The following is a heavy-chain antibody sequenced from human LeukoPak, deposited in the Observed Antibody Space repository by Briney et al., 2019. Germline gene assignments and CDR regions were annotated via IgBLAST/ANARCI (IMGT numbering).Heavy chain of an antibody. CDR1: GFTSSSYW. CDR3: GREIEAPGKTLDY. Sequence: GGSLRLSCAVSGFTSSSYWMHWVRQAPGKGLVRVSRINNDGTYTVYADSVKGRFTISRDNAKNTLYLQMNSLRPEDTAVYYCGREIEAPGKTLDYWGQGTLVTVSS. J-gene: IGHJ4*02. CDR2: INNDGTYT. V-gene: IGHV3-74*01.